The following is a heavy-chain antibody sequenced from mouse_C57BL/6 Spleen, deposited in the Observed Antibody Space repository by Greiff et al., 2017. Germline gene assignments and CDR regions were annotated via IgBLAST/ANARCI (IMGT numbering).Heavy chain of an antibody. CDR2: IYPGDGDT. D-gene: IGHD1-1*01. Sequence: QVQLQQSGPELVKPGASVKISCKASGYAFSSSWMNWVKQRPGKGLEWIGRIYPGDGDTNYNGKFKGKATLTADKSSSTAYMQLSSLTSEDSAVYFGATVYYGSSYGYFDVWGTGTTVTVSS. CDR3: ATVYYGSSYGYFDV. CDR1: GYAFSSSW. J-gene: IGHJ1*03. V-gene: IGHV1-82*01.